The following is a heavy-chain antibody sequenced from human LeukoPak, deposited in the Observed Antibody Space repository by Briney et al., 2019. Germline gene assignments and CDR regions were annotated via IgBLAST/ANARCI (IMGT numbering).Heavy chain of an antibody. CDR1: GFTFSSYS. V-gene: IGHV3-21*01. CDR3: ARRYCSSTSCYDRGGMDV. CDR2: ISSSSSYI. Sequence: GGSLRLSCAASGFTFSSYSMNWVRQAPGKGLEWVSSISSSSSYIYYADSVKGRFTISGDNAKNSLYLQMNSLRAEDTAVYYCARRYCSSTSCYDRGGMDVWGQGTTVTVSS. J-gene: IGHJ6*02. D-gene: IGHD2-2*01.